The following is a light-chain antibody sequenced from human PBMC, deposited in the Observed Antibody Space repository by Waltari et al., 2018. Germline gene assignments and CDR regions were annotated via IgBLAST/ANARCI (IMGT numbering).Light chain of an antibody. J-gene: IGLJ2*01. CDR3: KSRDSSGNHVL. CDR2: GKN. Sequence: SSELTQDPAVSVALGQTVRVTCQGDSLRSYYASRYQQKPGQAPVLVIYGKNNRPSGIPDRFSGSSSGNTASLTITGAQAEDEADYYCKSRDSSGNHVLFGGGTKLTVL. CDR1: SLRSYY. V-gene: IGLV3-19*01.